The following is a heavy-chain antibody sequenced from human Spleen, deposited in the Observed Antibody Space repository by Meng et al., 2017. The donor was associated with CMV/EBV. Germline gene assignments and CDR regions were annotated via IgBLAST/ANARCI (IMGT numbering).Heavy chain of an antibody. D-gene: IGHD2-2*02. CDR3: GGTSEHCSSTSCYTYWFDP. J-gene: IGHJ5*02. CDR2: IYHSGSS. CDR1: GYSISSGYY. Sequence: SQTLSLTCAVSGYSISSGYYWGWIRQPPGKGLEWFGGIYHSGSSYYNPSLKSRVTISVDTSKTQCSLKLSSVTAADTAVYYCGGTSEHCSSTSCYTYWFDPWGQGTLVTVSS. V-gene: IGHV4-38-2*01.